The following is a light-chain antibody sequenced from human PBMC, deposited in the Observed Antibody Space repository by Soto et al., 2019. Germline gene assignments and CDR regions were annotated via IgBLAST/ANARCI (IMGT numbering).Light chain of an antibody. CDR3: SSYTSSSTDV. CDR1: SSDVGGYNY. Sequence: QSVLTQPASVSWSPGQSITISCTGTSSDVGGYNYVSWYQQHPGKAPKLMIYDVSNRPSGVSNRFFGSKSGNTASLTISGLQAEDEADYYCSSYTSSSTDVFGTGTKVTVL. V-gene: IGLV2-14*03. J-gene: IGLJ1*01. CDR2: DVS.